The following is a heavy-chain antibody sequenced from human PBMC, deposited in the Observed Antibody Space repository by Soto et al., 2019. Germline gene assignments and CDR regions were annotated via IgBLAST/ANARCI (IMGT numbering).Heavy chain of an antibody. Sequence: EVQLVESGGGLVQPGGSLRLSCAASGFTFISYSMNWVRQAPGKGLEWVSYISGSSSMIYYADSVKGRFTISRDNAKNSLYLQMNSLRAEDTAVYYCARDLNPRQEMLYALLGYWGQGTLVTVSS. CDR3: ARDLNPRQEMLYALLGY. V-gene: IGHV3-48*01. D-gene: IGHD2-8*01. CDR2: ISGSSSMI. J-gene: IGHJ4*02. CDR1: GFTFISYS.